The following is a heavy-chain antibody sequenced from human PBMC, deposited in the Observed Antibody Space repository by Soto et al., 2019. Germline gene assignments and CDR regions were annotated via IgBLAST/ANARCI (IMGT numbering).Heavy chain of an antibody. V-gene: IGHV1-3*01. CDR3: ARVVAVPGAFDY. J-gene: IGHJ4*02. Sequence: ASVKVSCKASGYTFTSYAMHWVRQAPGQRLEWMGWINAGNGNTKYSQKFQGRVTITRDTSASTAYMELSSLRSEDTAVYYCARVVAVPGAFDYWGRETLVTVPS. CDR2: INAGNGNT. CDR1: GYTFTSYA. D-gene: IGHD3-22*01.